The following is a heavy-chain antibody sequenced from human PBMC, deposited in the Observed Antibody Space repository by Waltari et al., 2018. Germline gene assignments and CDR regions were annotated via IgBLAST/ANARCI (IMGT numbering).Heavy chain of an antibody. CDR2: RKPNIGNT. Sequence: QVQLVQSGAEVKKPGDSVKVSCKASGYTFTSYDINWVRQATGQGLEWMGWRKPNIGNTGYAQKFQGRVTMTRNTSISTAYMELSSLRSEDTAVYYCASLKQWLGRGWYFDYWGQGTLVTVSS. CDR1: GYTFTSYD. D-gene: IGHD6-19*01. J-gene: IGHJ4*02. V-gene: IGHV1-8*01. CDR3: ASLKQWLGRGWYFDY.